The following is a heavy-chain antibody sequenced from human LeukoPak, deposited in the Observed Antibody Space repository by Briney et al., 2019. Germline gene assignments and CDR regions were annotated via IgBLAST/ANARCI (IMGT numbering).Heavy chain of an antibody. CDR2: INTNTGNP. V-gene: IGHV7-4-1*02. CDR3: AREFYSSSRYWFDP. J-gene: IGHJ5*02. CDR1: GYSFTSYA. Sequence: ASVKVSCKASGYSFTSYAMNWVRQAPGQGLEWMGWINTNTGNPTYAQGFTGRFVFSLDTSVSTAYLLISSLKAEDTAVYYCAREFYSSSRYWFDPWGQGTLVTVSS. D-gene: IGHD6-13*01.